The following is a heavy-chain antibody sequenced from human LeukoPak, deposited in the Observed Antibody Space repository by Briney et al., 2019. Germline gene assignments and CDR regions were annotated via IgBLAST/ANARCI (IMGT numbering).Heavy chain of an antibody. Sequence: KTSETLSLTCSVSGGSISSGGYYWNWNPQHQELDLEWIGYIYNRGSTHYNPSLMCRITISLVTSNNKFFLKFSSVAAADTAVYYCASQEVYCGGDCPLGAFDIWGQGTMVTVSS. J-gene: IGHJ3*02. D-gene: IGHD2-21*02. V-gene: IGHV4-31*03. CDR2: IYNRGST. CDR1: GGSISSGGYY. CDR3: ASQEVYCGGDCPLGAFDI.